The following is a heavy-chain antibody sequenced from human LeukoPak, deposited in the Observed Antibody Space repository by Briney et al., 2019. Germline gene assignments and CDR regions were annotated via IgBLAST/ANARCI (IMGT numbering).Heavy chain of an antibody. D-gene: IGHD4-23*01. CDR2: IYTSENT. CDR3: ARIRAGGAYFDY. CDR1: GGSIGSGSYY. Sequence: SETLSLTRTVSGGSIGSGSYYWSWIRQPAGKGLEWIGRIYTSENTNYSPSLKSRVTISVDTSKNQFSLKLNSVTAADTAVYYCARIRAGGAYFDYWGQGTLVTVSS. J-gene: IGHJ4*02. V-gene: IGHV4-61*02.